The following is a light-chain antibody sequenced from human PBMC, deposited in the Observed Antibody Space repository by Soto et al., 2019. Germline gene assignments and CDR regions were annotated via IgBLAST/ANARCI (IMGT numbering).Light chain of an antibody. V-gene: IGLV2-14*03. CDR3: TSYTTSRSDV. CDR1: SSDIGAYDY. CDR2: DVN. J-gene: IGLJ1*01. Sequence: QSALTQPASVSGSPGQSIAISCTGTSSDIGAYDYVSWYQQHPGKAPTLIIYDVNSRPSGVSNRFSGSKSGNAASLTISGLQAEDEADYFCTSYTTSRSDVFGTGTKVTVL.